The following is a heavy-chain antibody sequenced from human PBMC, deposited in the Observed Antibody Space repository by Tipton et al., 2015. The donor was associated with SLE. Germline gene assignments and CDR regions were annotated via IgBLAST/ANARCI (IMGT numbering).Heavy chain of an antibody. CDR3: ARDPLVTDYFDF. Sequence: SLRLSCAASGFTFSSYEMNWVRQAPGKGLEWVSYISSSGSTIYYADSVKGRLTISRDNAKNSLYLQMNSLRVEDTAVYFCARDPLVTDYFDFWGPGTLVTVSS. CDR2: ISSSGSTI. V-gene: IGHV3-48*03. D-gene: IGHD3-9*01. CDR1: GFTFSSYE. J-gene: IGHJ4*01.